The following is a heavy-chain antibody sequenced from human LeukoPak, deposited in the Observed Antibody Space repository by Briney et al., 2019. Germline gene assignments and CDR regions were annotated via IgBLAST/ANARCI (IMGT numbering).Heavy chain of an antibody. D-gene: IGHD3-10*01. V-gene: IGHV2-5*02. CDR1: GFSLSTSGGG. J-gene: IGHJ1*01. CDR2: IFWDDDK. CDR3: AHRPHYSGSGSYSFQH. Sequence: SGPTLIQPTGTLTLTCTFSGFSLSTSGGGGGWIRQPPGKALEWLRFIFWDDDKRYSPSLKSRLTITNDTSRNQVVLTMTNLDPVDTATYYCAHRPHYSGSGSYSFQHWGQGTLVTVSS.